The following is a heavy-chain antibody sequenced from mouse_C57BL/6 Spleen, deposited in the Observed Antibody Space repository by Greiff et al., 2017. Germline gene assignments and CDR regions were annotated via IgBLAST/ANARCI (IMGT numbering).Heavy chain of an antibody. D-gene: IGHD2-2*01. CDR2: IHPNSGST. Sequence: VQLQQPGAELVKPGASVKLSCKASGYTFTSYWMHWVKQRPGQGLEWIGMIHPNSGSTNYNEKFKSKATLTVDKSSSTAYMQLSSLTSEDSAVYYCARGRGYDGKGFDYWGQGTTLTVSS. V-gene: IGHV1-64*01. CDR3: ARGRGYDGKGFDY. J-gene: IGHJ2*01. CDR1: GYTFTSYW.